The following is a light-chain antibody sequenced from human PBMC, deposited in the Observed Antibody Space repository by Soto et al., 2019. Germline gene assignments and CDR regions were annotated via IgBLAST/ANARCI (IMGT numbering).Light chain of an antibody. V-gene: IGKV1-6*01. CDR1: QVIKND. J-gene: IGKJ1*01. CDR2: AAS. CDR3: QQYNILST. Sequence: ASQRKQSTSSRSASEEERVTITCRASQVIKNDLNWYQQKPGKAPKLLIYAASSLQSGVPSRFSGSGSGTEFTLTISSLHPDDFATYYCQQYNILSTFGQGTKVDIK.